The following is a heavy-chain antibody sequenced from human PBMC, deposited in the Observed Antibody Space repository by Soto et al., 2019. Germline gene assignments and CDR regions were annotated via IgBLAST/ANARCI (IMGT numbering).Heavy chain of an antibody. D-gene: IGHD3-22*01. V-gene: IGHV4-59*08. Sequence: PSETLSLTCTVSGGSISSYYWSWIRQPPGKGLEWIGYIYYSGSTNYNPSLKSRVTISVDTSKNQFSLKLSSVTAADTAVYYCARTSYYYDSSGPLPGYWGQGTLVTVSS. CDR2: IYYSGST. J-gene: IGHJ4*02. CDR1: GGSISSYY. CDR3: ARTSYYYDSSGPLPGY.